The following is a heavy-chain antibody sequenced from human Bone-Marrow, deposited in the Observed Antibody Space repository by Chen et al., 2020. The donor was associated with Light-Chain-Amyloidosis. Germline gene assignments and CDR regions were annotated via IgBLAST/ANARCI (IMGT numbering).Heavy chain of an antibody. V-gene: IGHV3-21*01. Sequence: EVQLVESGGGLVKPGRSLRLSCAASGFTFSSYSMNWVRQAPGKGLEWVSSISSSSSYIYYADSVKGRFTISRDNAKNSLYLQMNSLRAEDTAVYYCASYDPRTYYYYYMDVWGKGTTVTVSS. CDR1: GFTFSSYS. CDR3: ASYDPRTYYYYYMDV. CDR2: ISSSSSYI. J-gene: IGHJ6*03. D-gene: IGHD3-3*01.